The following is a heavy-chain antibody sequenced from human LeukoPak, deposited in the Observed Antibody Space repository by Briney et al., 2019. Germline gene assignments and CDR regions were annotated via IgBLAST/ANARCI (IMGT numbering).Heavy chain of an antibody. CDR2: INRDGSIT. V-gene: IGHV3-74*03. CDR1: GFSFSDYW. J-gene: IGHJ4*02. CDR3: AIEYHDSNGYYSNAFDR. D-gene: IGHD3-22*01. Sequence: GGSLRLSCVASGFSFSDYWMHCVRQAPGKGLQWVANINRDGSITMYADSVKGRFTISSDNAANTIYLQMNSLGVRATAVYYVAIEYHDSNGYYSNAFDRLVRGALPAVSS.